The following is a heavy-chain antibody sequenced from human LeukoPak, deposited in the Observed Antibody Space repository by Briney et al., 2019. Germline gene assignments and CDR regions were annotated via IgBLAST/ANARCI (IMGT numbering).Heavy chain of an antibody. V-gene: IGHV3-23*01. D-gene: IGHD3-3*01. CDR1: GFTFTGHT. CDR2: IGGRDDRT. Sequence: GGSLRLSCATSGFTFTGHTMTWLRQAPGKGLEWVSIIGGRDDRTYYADYVEGRFTISRDNSKNILYLQMNSLRAEDTAVYYCAKDPNPLYDLWSGYKWGQGTLVTVSS. J-gene: IGHJ4*02. CDR3: AKDPNPLYDLWSGYK.